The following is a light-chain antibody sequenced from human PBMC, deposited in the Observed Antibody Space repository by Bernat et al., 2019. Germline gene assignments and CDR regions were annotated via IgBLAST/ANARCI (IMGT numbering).Light chain of an antibody. J-gene: IGLJ1*01. CDR2: DVS. V-gene: IGLV2-11*01. CDR3: CSYAGSYTYV. CDR1: SSDVGGYKY. Sequence: QSALTQPRSVSGSPGQSVTISCTGTSSDVGGYKYVSWYQQHPGKAPKLMIYDVSKRPSGVPDRFSGSKFGNTASLTISGLQAEDAADYYCCSYAGSYTYVFATGTKVTVL.